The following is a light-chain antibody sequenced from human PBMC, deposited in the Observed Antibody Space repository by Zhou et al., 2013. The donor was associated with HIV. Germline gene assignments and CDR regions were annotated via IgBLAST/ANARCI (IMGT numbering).Light chain of an antibody. V-gene: IGKV2-28*01. J-gene: IGKJ2*01. CDR3: MQGLQTPPMYT. CDR2: LGS. Sequence: DIVMTQSPLSLPVTPGEPASISCRSSQSLLHSNGYTFLDWYLQKPGQSPQLLIYLGSNRASGVPDRFSGSGSGTDFTLKISRVEAEDVGVYYCMQGLQTPPMYTFGQGTKLEIK. CDR1: QSLLHSNGYTF.